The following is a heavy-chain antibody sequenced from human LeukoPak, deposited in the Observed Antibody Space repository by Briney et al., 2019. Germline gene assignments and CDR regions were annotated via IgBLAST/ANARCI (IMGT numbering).Heavy chain of an antibody. CDR1: GFTFSNHA. CDR3: ALGLVTDY. CDR2: ISDSGGST. J-gene: IGHJ4*02. D-gene: IGHD3-9*01. Sequence: GGSLRLSCAASGFTFSNHAMTWVRQAPGKGLEWVSAISDSGGSTYNADSVKGRFTISRDNSKNTLYLQMNSLRVEDTAVYYCALGLVTDYWGQGTLSPSPQ. V-gene: IGHV3-23*01.